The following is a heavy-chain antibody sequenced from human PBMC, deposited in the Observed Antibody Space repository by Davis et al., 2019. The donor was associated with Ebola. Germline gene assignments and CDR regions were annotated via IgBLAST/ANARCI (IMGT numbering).Heavy chain of an antibody. V-gene: IGHV1-18*01. J-gene: IGHJ4*02. Sequence: AASVKVSCKASGYTFTSYGISWVRQAPGQGLEWMGWISAYNGNTNYAQKLQGRVTMTTDTSTSTAYMELRSLRSDDTAVYYCAGIVATTYYFDYWGQGTLVTVSS. CDR3: AGIVATTYYFDY. CDR2: ISAYNGNT. CDR1: GYTFTSYG. D-gene: IGHD5-12*01.